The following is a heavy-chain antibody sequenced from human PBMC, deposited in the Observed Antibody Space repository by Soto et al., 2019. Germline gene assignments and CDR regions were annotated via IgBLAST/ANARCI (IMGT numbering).Heavy chain of an antibody. CDR3: ARDIGAYDFWSGYSYYMDV. J-gene: IGHJ6*03. CDR1: GYTFTSYG. D-gene: IGHD3-3*01. CDR2: ISAYNGNT. Sequence: GASVKVSCKASGYTFTSYGISWVRQAPGQGLEWMGWISAYNGNTNYTQKLQGRVTMTTDTSTSTAYMELRSLRSDDTAVYYCARDIGAYDFWSGYSYYMDVWGKGTTVTVSS. V-gene: IGHV1-18*01.